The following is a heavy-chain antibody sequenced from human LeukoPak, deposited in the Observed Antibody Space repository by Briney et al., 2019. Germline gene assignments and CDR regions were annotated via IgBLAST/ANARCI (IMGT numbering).Heavy chain of an antibody. CDR1: GDSINSGGYY. CDR3: ARDTRTFDY. Sequence: SETLSLTCTVSGDSINSGGYYWSWIRQHPGKGLEWIGYIYYSGSTYYNPSLKSRIAMSVDTSKNQFSLKLNSVTAADTAVYYCARDTRTFDYWGQGTLVTVSS. D-gene: IGHD1-26*01. J-gene: IGHJ4*02. CDR2: IYYSGST. V-gene: IGHV4-31*03.